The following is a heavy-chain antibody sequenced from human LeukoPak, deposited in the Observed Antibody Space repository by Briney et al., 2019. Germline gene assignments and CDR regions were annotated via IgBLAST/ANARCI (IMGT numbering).Heavy chain of an antibody. CDR2: INHSGST. D-gene: IGHD5-18*01. CDR1: GGSFSGYY. J-gene: IGHJ6*02. CDR3: ARANWFSSGGMDV. V-gene: IGHV4-34*01. Sequence: SETLSLTCAVYGGSFSGYYWSWIRQPPGKGLEWIGEINHSGSTNYNPSLKSRVTISVDTSKNQFSLKLSFVTAADTAVYYCARANWFSSGGMDVWGQGTTVTVSS.